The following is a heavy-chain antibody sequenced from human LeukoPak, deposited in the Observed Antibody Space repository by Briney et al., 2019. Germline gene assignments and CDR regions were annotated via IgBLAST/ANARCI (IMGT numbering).Heavy chain of an antibody. D-gene: IGHD1-26*01. V-gene: IGHV3-48*03. CDR2: ISSSGSTI. J-gene: IGHJ4*02. CDR3: ARFGRELNFDY. CDR1: GFTFSSYE. Sequence: GVSLRLSCAASGFTFSSYEMNWVRQAPGKGLECVSYISSSGSTIYYADSVKGRFTISRDNAKNSLYLQMNSLRAEDTAVYYCARFGRELNFDYWGQGTLVTVSS.